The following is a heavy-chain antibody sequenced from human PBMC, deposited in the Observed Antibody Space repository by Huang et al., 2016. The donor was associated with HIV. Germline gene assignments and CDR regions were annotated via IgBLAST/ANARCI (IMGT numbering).Heavy chain of an antibody. V-gene: IGHV4-34*01. Sequence: QVRLDQWGAGLLKPSETLTLTCAVYGDSLSGFFWSWIRQSPGRGLEWIGEITQSGRTNYNPSRKSRLTIAIDTSKKQFSLKLKSVTADDTSTYYCARGRGTSWSFFDTWGQGSFVTVSS. J-gene: IGHJ5*02. CDR3: ARGRGTSWSFFDT. D-gene: IGHD2-2*01. CDR1: GDSLSGFF. CDR2: ITQSGRT.